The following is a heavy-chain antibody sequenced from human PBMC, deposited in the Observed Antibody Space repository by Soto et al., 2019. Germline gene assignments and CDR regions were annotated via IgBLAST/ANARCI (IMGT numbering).Heavy chain of an antibody. Sequence: ASVKVSCKASGYTFTSYGISWVRQAPGQGLEWMGWISAYNGNTNYAQKLQGRVTMTRDTSTSTVYMELSSLRSEDTAVYYCASPPHGYSSGWYDYWGQGTLVTVSS. V-gene: IGHV1-18*01. D-gene: IGHD6-19*01. CDR3: ASPPHGYSSGWYDY. J-gene: IGHJ4*02. CDR1: GYTFTSYG. CDR2: ISAYNGNT.